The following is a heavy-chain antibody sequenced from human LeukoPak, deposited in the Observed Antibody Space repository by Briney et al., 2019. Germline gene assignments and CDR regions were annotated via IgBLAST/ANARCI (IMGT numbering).Heavy chain of an antibody. CDR2: IYYSGST. Sequence: SETLSLTCTVSGGSISSNTYFWGWIRQPPGKGLEWIGSIYYSGSTYYNPSLKSRVTISVDTSKNQLSLNLSSATAADTAVYYCARATVGPSGFIAGWFDPWGQGTLVTVSS. D-gene: IGHD1-26*01. CDR1: GGSISSNTYF. J-gene: IGHJ5*02. CDR3: ARATVGPSGFIAGWFDP. V-gene: IGHV4-39*01.